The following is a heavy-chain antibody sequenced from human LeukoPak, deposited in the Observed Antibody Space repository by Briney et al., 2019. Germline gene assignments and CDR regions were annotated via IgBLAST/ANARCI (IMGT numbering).Heavy chain of an antibody. Sequence: ASVKVSCKASGGTFSSYAISWVRQAPGQGLEWMGWISAYNGNTNYAQKLQGRVTMTTDTSTSTAYMELRSLRSDDTAVYYCARKYYYGSGSHISDYWGQGTLVTVSS. D-gene: IGHD3-10*01. CDR3: ARKYYYGSGSHISDY. CDR1: GGTFSSYA. J-gene: IGHJ4*02. CDR2: ISAYNGNT. V-gene: IGHV1-18*01.